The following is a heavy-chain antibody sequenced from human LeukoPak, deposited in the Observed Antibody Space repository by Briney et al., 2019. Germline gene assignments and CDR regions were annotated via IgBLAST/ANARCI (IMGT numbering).Heavy chain of an antibody. CDR2: IYPGDSDT. Sequence: GESLQISCKGSGYSFTSYWIGWVRQMPGKGLEWTGIIYPGDSDTRYSPSFQGQVTISADKSISTAYLQWSSLKALDTAMYYCARFYSSGYYYGVFDYWGQGTLVTVSS. V-gene: IGHV5-51*01. J-gene: IGHJ4*02. CDR1: GYSFTSYW. CDR3: ARFYSSGYYYGVFDY. D-gene: IGHD3-22*01.